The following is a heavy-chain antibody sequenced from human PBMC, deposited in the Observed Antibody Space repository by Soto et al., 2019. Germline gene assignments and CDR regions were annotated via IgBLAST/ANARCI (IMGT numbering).Heavy chain of an antibody. V-gene: IGHV3-30*18. CDR1: GFTFSSYG. CDR3: AKDPYYDFWSGYYYYYYGMDV. Sequence: PGGSLRLSCAASGFTFSSYGMHWVRQAPGKGLEWVAVISYDGSNKYYADSVKGRFTISRDNSKNTLYLQMNSLRAEDTAVYYCAKDPYYDFWSGYYYYYYGMDVWGQGTTVTVSS. CDR2: ISYDGSNK. D-gene: IGHD3-3*01. J-gene: IGHJ6*02.